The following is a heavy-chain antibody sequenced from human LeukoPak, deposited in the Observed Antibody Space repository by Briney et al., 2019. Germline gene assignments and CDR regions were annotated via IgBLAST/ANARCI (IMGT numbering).Heavy chain of an antibody. CDR3: ASLEYQLYGMDV. V-gene: IGHV1-46*01. J-gene: IGHJ6*02. CDR1: GYTFTSYY. D-gene: IGHD2-2*01. Sequence: ASVKVSCKASGYTFTSYYMHWVRQAPGQGLEWMGIINPSGGSTSYAQKFQGRVTMTRDTSISTAYMELSRLRSDDTAVYYCASLEYQLYGMDVWGQGTTVTVSS. CDR2: INPSGGST.